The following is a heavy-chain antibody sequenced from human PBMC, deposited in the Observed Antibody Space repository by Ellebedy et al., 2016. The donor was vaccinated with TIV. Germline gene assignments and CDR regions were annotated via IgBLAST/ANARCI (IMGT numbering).Heavy chain of an antibody. V-gene: IGHV3-48*03. Sequence: GESLKISCAASGFTFSSYEMHWVRQAPGKGLEWVSYISSSGTTIYYADSVKGRFTISRDNAEKSLFLHMTSLRAEDTAVYYCARGDYYDSSDFDYWGQGILVTVSS. CDR2: ISSSGTTI. CDR1: GFTFSSYE. D-gene: IGHD3-22*01. CDR3: ARGDYYDSSDFDY. J-gene: IGHJ4*02.